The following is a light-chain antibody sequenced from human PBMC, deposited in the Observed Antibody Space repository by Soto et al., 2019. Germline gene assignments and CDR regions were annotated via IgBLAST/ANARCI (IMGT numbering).Light chain of an antibody. J-gene: IGKJ1*01. CDR3: QQYNNWPRGT. Sequence: EIVMTQSPAPLSVSPGERATLSCRASQSVSSNLAWYQQKPGQAPRLLIYGAPTRATGIPARFSGGGSGTEFTLTISSLQSEDFAVYYCQQYNNWPRGTFGQGTKVEIK. CDR2: GAP. V-gene: IGKV3-15*01. CDR1: QSVSSN.